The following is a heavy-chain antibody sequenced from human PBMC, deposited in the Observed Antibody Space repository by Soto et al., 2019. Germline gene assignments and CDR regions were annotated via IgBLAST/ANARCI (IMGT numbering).Heavy chain of an antibody. V-gene: IGHV3-11*01. CDR1: GFSFSDYS. D-gene: IGHD3-16*01. CDR2: ISNTAITD. Sequence: QVHLVESGGDLVKPGGSLRLSCVASGFSFSDYSMTWMRQAPGGGLDFVAFISNTAITDYYADSVKGRFTISRDNARNSVYLQMDSLRAEDAAVYYCARDLHKMLSHKHYYYSLDVWGTGTTVTVSS. J-gene: IGHJ6*03. CDR3: ARDLHKMLSHKHYYYSLDV.